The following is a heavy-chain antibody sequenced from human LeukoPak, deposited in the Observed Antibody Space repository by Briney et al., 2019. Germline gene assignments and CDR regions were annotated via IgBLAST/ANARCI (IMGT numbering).Heavy chain of an antibody. D-gene: IGHD3-22*01. J-gene: IGHJ4*02. Sequence: PGRSLRLSCAASGFTFSSYAMHWVRQAPGKGLEGVAVISYDGSNKYYADSVKGRFTISRDNSKNTLYLQMNSLRAEDTAVYYCARPMLIVVVSPSGFDYWGQGTLVTVSS. V-gene: IGHV3-30-3*01. CDR1: GFTFSSYA. CDR2: ISYDGSNK. CDR3: ARPMLIVVVSPSGFDY.